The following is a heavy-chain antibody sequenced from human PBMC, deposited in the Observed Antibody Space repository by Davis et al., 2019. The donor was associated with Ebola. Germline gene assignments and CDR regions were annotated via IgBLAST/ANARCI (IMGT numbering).Heavy chain of an antibody. J-gene: IGHJ4*02. CDR3: ARGQQAVVVVAATVY. Sequence: PGGSLRLSCAASGFTFSSYWMSWVRQAPGKGLEWVANIKQDGSEKYYVDSVKGRFTISRDNSKNTLYLQMNSLRAEDTAVYYCARGQQAVVVVAATVYWGQGTLVTVSS. D-gene: IGHD2-15*01. CDR2: IKQDGSEK. CDR1: GFTFSSYW. V-gene: IGHV3-7*04.